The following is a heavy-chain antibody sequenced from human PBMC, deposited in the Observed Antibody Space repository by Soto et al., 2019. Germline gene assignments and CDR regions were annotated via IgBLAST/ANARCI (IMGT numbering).Heavy chain of an antibody. J-gene: IGHJ4*02. CDR3: AREPEYGVAGDY. Sequence: QVNLVQSGAEVKEPGASVRVSCEASGYTFTSHTIHWARQAPGQGLEWMGWIIVSHGSLSYAPQFQGRITFGRVTSAPTAYMELTRLTFEDTAVYYCAREPEYGVAGDYWGEGTPVVVSS. D-gene: IGHD2-8*01. CDR2: IIVSHGSL. CDR1: GYTFTSHT. V-gene: IGHV1-3*01.